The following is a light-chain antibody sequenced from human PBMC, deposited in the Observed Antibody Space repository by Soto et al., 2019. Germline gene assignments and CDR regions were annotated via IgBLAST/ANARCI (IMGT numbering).Light chain of an antibody. CDR1: HNVNTW. V-gene: IGKV1-12*01. CDR3: QHANGFHT. J-gene: IGKJ5*01. Sequence: DIQLTQSPSSVSASVGDRVTITCRASHNVNTWVAWYQKKAGKAPNLLIYSASTLRGGVPSRFSGSGSGTDFTLTVSSLQPEDFANYYCQHANGFHTFGQGTRLEIK. CDR2: SAS.